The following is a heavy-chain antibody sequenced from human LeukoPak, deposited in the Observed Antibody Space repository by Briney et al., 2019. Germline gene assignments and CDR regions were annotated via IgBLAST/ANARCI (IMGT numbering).Heavy chain of an antibody. V-gene: IGHV4-59*01. J-gene: IGHJ4*02. CDR3: ARGTYYYDSSGYYLKNYFDY. D-gene: IGHD3-22*01. CDR1: GGSISSYY. CDR2: IYYSGST. Sequence: PSETLSLTCTVSGGSISSYYWSWIRQPPGKGLEWIGYIYYSGSTNYNPSLKSRATISVDTSKNQFSLKLSSVTAADTAVYYCARGTYYYDSSGYYLKNYFDYWGQGTLVTVSS.